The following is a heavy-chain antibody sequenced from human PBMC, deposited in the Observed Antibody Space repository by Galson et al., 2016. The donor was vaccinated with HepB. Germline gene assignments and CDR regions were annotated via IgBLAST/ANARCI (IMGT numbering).Heavy chain of an antibody. CDR3: ATEGFSSSPGGDY. V-gene: IGHV4-34*01. CDR1: GGSFSGYY. CDR2: INHSGST. Sequence: ETLSLTCAVYGGSFSGYYWSWIRQPPGKGLEWIGEINHSGSTTYNPSLKSRVTISVDTSKNQFFLKLSSVTAADTAVYYCATEGFSSSPGGDYGGQGTLVTVSS. D-gene: IGHD6-6*01. J-gene: IGHJ4*02.